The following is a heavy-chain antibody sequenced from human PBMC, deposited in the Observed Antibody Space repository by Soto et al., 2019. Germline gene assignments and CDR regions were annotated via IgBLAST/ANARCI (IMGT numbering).Heavy chain of an antibody. V-gene: IGHV3-33*06. Sequence: GGSLRLSCAASGFTFSSYGMHWVRQAPGKGLEWVAVIWYDGSNKYYADSVKGRFTISRDNSKNTLYLQMNSLRAEDTAVYFCAKLGFVLVELYYLHQWGHGTLVTVSS. CDR1: GFTFSSYG. D-gene: IGHD2-8*02. CDR3: AKLGFVLVELYYLHQ. J-gene: IGHJ4*01. CDR2: IWYDGSNK.